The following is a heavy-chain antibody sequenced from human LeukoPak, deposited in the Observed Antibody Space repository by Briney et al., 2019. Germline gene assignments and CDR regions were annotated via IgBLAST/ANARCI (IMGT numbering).Heavy chain of an antibody. CDR2: ISYDGSNK. J-gene: IGHJ4*02. CDR3: AATFGIQLWSFYYFDY. CDR1: GFTFSSYG. V-gene: IGHV3-30*03. D-gene: IGHD5-18*01. Sequence: GGSLRLSCAACGFTFSSYGMHWVRQAPGKGREWVAVISYDGSNKYYSDSVKGRFTISRDNSKNTLSLQMSSARAEDTAVYYCAATFGIQLWSFYYFDYWGQGTLGTVSS.